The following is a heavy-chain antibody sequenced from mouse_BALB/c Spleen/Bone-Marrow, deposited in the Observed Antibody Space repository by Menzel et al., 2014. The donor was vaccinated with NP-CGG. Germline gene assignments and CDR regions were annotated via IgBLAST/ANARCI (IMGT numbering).Heavy chain of an antibody. CDR1: GYTFTSYW. CDR2: INPSNGRT. Sequence: VQLQQSGAELVRPGASVKLSCKASGYTFTSYWMHWVKQRPGQGLEWIGEINPSNGRTNYNEKFKSKATLTVDKSSSTAYMQLSSLTSEDSAVYYCARWGITLAYWGQGTLVTVSA. CDR3: ARWGITLAY. D-gene: IGHD2-4*01. V-gene: IGHV1S81*02. J-gene: IGHJ3*01.